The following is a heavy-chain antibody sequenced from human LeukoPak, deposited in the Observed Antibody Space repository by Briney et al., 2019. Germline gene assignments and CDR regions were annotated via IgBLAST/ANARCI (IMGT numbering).Heavy chain of an antibody. CDR1: GFTFSSYS. CDR3: ARLVVPAAMDV. Sequence: PGGSLRLSCAASGFTFSSYSMNWVRQAPGKGLEWVSSISSSSSYIYYADSVKGRFTISRDNAKYSLYLQMNSLRAEDTAVYYCARLVVPAAMDVWGQGTTVTVSS. J-gene: IGHJ6*02. CDR2: ISSSSSYI. V-gene: IGHV3-21*01. D-gene: IGHD2-2*01.